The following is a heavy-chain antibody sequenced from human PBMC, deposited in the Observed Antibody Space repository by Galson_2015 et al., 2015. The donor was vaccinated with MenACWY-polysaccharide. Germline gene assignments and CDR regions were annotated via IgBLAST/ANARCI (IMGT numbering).Heavy chain of an antibody. Sequence: SLRLSCAASGFTFSSYWMHWVRQAPGKGLVWVSRINSDGKSTSYADSVKGRFTISRDNAKNTLYLQMNSLRGEDTAVYYCARVREQWLVGGPFDCWGQGTLVTVSS. V-gene: IGHV3-74*01. D-gene: IGHD6-19*01. J-gene: IGHJ4*02. CDR3: ARVREQWLVGGPFDC. CDR2: INSDGKST. CDR1: GFTFSSYW.